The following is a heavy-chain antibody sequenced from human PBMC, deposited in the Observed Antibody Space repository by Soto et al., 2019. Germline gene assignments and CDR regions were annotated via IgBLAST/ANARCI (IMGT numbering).Heavy chain of an antibody. CDR2: IYYGGST. CDR3: ARRMVRGVIPFDN. CDR1: GGSISSSSYY. J-gene: IGHJ4*01. Sequence: SETLSLTCTVSGGSISSSSYYWGWIRQPPGKGLEWIGNIYYGGSTYYNPSLKSRVTISVDTSKNQFSLKLSSVTAADTAVYYCARRMVRGVIPFDNWGQGPLVTVSS. D-gene: IGHD3-10*01. V-gene: IGHV4-39*01.